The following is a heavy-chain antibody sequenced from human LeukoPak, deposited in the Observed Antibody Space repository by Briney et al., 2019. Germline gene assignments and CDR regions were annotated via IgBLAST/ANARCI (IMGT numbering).Heavy chain of an antibody. J-gene: IGHJ4*02. D-gene: IGHD3-10*01. CDR2: ISSSRTT. CDR1: GFTFSTYS. CDR3: ARDLGGSGSFYRPSYDY. Sequence: GGSLRLSCAASGFTFSTYSMNWVRQAPGEGLEWVSYISSSRTTSYADSVKGRFTISRDNAKNSLYLQMNSLRAEDTAVYYCARDLGGSGSFYRPSYDYWGQGTLVTVSS. V-gene: IGHV3-48*01.